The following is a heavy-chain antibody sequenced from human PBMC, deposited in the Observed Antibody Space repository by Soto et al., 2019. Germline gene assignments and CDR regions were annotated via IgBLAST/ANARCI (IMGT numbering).Heavy chain of an antibody. D-gene: IGHD3-22*01. CDR2: IYSGGST. Sequence: GGSLRLSCAASGFTVSSNYMNWVRQAPGKGLEWVSVIYSGGSTYYADSVKGRFTISRDNSKNTLYLQMSSLRAEDTAVYYCVKGEYYYDSSGYYPFEYWGQGTLVTVSS. CDR3: VKGEYYYDSSGYYPFEY. CDR1: GFTVSSNY. V-gene: IGHV3-66*01. J-gene: IGHJ4*02.